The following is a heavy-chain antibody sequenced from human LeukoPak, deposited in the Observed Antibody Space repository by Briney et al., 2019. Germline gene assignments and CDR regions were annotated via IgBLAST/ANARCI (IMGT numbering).Heavy chain of an antibody. V-gene: IGHV4-34*01. CDR2: INHSGST. Sequence: SETLSLTCAVYGGSFSGYYWSWIRQPPGKGLEWIREINHSGSTNYNPSLKSRVAISVDTSKNQFFLKLSSVTAADTAVYYCARAGYSYGHRVYFFDYWGQGTLVTVSS. CDR3: ARAGYSYGHRVYFFDY. D-gene: IGHD5-18*01. J-gene: IGHJ4*02. CDR1: GGSFSGYY.